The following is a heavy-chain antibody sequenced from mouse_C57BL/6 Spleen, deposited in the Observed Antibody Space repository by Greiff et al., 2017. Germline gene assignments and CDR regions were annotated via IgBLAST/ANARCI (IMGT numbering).Heavy chain of an antibody. J-gene: IGHJ2*01. V-gene: IGHV1-80*01. CDR2: IYPGDGDT. CDR3: ARNYGSSPLDY. Sequence: VQLVESGAELVKPGASVKISCKASGYAFSSYWMNWVKQRPGKGLEWIGLIYPGDGDTNYNGKFKGKATLTADKSSSTAYMQLSSLTSEDSAVYFCARNYGSSPLDYWGQGTTLTVSS. CDR1: GYAFSSYW. D-gene: IGHD1-1*01.